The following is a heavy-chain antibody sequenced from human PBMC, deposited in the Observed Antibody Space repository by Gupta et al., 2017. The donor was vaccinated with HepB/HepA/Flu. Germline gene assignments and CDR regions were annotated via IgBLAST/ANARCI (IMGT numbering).Heavy chain of an antibody. Sequence: EVQLVDSGGNLVQPGGSLRLSCAASGFTFSSHYMSWVRQAPGKGLEWVANIKEDGSDSYYVDSVKGRFTISRDNAKNSLYLQMNSLRDEDTAVYYCASVPGGKEGGYIDFWGQGTLVTVSS. J-gene: IGHJ4*02. D-gene: IGHD4-23*01. CDR3: ASVPGGKEGGYIDF. CDR1: GFTFSSHY. V-gene: IGHV3-7*01. CDR2: IKEDGSDS.